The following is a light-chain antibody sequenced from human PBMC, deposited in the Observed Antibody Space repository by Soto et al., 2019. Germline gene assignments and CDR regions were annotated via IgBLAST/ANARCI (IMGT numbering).Light chain of an antibody. CDR1: HDISIY. V-gene: IGKV1-16*02. Sequence: DIQMTQSPSSLSASVGDRDTITCRASHDISIYLALFQQQPGNAPKSLIYAASSFQTGVLSKFSGSGSGTDFTLTISSLQPEDFAVYYCQQYNNWPPDTFGQGTKVDIK. CDR2: AAS. J-gene: IGKJ2*01. CDR3: QQYNNWPPDT.